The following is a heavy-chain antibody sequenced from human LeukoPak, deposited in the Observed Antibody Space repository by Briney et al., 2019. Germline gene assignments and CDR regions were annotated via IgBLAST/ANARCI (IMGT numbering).Heavy chain of an antibody. CDR1: GFTVSRNV. CDR2: IYSDDRA. J-gene: IGHJ6*03. V-gene: IGHV3-66*02. Sequence: GGSLRLSCVASGFTVSRNVMSWVRQAPGKGLEWVSLIYSDDRAFYADSVKGRFTISRNNSKNTLFLQMSSLKPEDTAIYYCARDLAGFQEPRYYYYMDVWGKGTTVTASS. D-gene: IGHD1-14*01. CDR3: ARDLAGFQEPRYYYYMDV.